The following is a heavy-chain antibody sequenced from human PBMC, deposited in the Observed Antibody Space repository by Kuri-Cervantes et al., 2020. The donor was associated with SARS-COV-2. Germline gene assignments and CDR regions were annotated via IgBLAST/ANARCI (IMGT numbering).Heavy chain of an antibody. CDR1: GFTFSDYY. CDR3: AKKGDSSSWYPGAFDI. Sequence: GGSLRLSCAASGFTFSDYYMSWIRQAPGKGLEWVAVISYDGSNKYYADSVKGRFTISRDNSKNTLYLQMNSLRAEDTAVYYCAKKGDSSSWYPGAFDIWGQGTMVTVSS. J-gene: IGHJ3*02. V-gene: IGHV3-30*18. D-gene: IGHD6-13*01. CDR2: ISYDGSNK.